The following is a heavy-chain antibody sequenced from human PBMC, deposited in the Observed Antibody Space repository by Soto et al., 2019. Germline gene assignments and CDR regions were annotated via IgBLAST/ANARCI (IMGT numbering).Heavy chain of an antibody. V-gene: IGHV5-51*01. CDR2: IFPGDSDT. CDR1: GSSLTSYW. D-gene: IGHD5-18*01. J-gene: IGHJ4*02. CDR3: ARGKGYSYGLTGPSFDY. Sequence: PGESLKISCKGSGSSLTSYWIGWVRQMPGKGLEWMGIIFPGDSDTRYSPSFQGQVTISADKSISTAYLQWSSLKASDTAMYYCARGKGYSYGLTGPSFDYWGQGTLVTVSS.